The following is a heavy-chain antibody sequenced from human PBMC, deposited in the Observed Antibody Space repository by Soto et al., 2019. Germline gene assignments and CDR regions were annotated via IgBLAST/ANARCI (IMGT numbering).Heavy chain of an antibody. CDR2: IYYSGST. CDR1: GGSISSSSYY. D-gene: IGHD3-10*01. CDR3: AVGSGGRFGPFDP. Sequence: QLQLQESGPGLVKPSETLSLTCTVSGGSISSSSYYWGWIRQPPGKGLEWIGSIYYSGSTYYNPSLKSRVTISVDTSKNQFSLKLSSVTAADTAVYYCAVGSGGRFGPFDPWGQGTLVTVSS. V-gene: IGHV4-39*01. J-gene: IGHJ5*02.